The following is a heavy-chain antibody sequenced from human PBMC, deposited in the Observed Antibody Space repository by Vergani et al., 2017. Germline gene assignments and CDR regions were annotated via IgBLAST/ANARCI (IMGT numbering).Heavy chain of an antibody. CDR1: GDSISTSSYA. D-gene: IGHD2-21*01. J-gene: IGHJ4*02. V-gene: IGHV4-39*01. Sequence: QMHLQESGPGLVKPSETLSLSCTVSGDSISTSSYAWGWIRQPPGKTLEWIGTVFYGGRTSYNPSLKGRVTLSLDTSKKQISLHLTSVTAADTAVYYCARHISVVRPSSMTAFDYWGQGTLVTVSS. CDR2: VFYGGRT. CDR3: ARHISVVRPSSMTAFDY.